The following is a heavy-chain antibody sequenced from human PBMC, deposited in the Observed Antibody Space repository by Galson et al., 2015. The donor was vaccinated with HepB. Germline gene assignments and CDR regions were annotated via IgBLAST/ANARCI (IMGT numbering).Heavy chain of an antibody. Sequence: SLRLSCAASGFTFSSYAMHWVRQAPGKGLEWVAVISYDGSNKYYADSVKGRFTISRDNSKNTLYLQMNSLRAEDTAVYYCARVTKAGFDYWGQGTLVTVSS. CDR2: ISYDGSNK. V-gene: IGHV3-30*04. J-gene: IGHJ4*02. CDR1: GFTFSSYA. D-gene: IGHD3-3*01. CDR3: ARVTKAGFDY.